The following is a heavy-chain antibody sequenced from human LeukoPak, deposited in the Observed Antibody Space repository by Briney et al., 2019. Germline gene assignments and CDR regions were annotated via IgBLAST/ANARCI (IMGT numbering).Heavy chain of an antibody. CDR2: INHSGST. CDR1: GGSFSGYY. V-gene: IGHV4-34*01. Sequence: PSETLSLTCAVYGGSFSGYYWSWIRQPPGKGLEWIGEINHSGSTNYNPSLKSRVTISVDTSKNQFSLKLSSVTAADTAVYYCARLRFGRLASLDYWGQGTLVTVSS. CDR3: ARLRFGRLASLDY. D-gene: IGHD6-19*01. J-gene: IGHJ4*02.